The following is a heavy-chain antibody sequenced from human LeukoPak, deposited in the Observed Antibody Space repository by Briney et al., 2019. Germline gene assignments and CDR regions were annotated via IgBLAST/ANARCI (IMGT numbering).Heavy chain of an antibody. Sequence: PGGSLRLSCAASGFTFSSYRMHWVRQAPGKGLVWVSRKSDGSTNYADSVKGRFTISRDNAKNTVSLQMNSLRAEDTGVYYCARAPSEIGGYYPEYFRHWGQGTLVTVSS. CDR1: GFTFSSYR. CDR3: ARAPSEIGGYYPEYFRH. D-gene: IGHD3-22*01. CDR2: KSDGST. V-gene: IGHV3-74*01. J-gene: IGHJ1*01.